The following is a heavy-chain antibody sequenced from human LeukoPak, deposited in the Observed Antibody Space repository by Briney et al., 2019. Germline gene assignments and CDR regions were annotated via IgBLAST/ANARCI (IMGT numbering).Heavy chain of an antibody. J-gene: IGHJ4*02. Sequence: GGSLRLSCVASGFNFKYYGMSWVRQAPGRGVEWVSAISTRSNTYYTDSVKGRFTISRDSSENTLYLQMNTLRVDDTAVYYCAKGKTVAGVLEYWGQGALVTVSS. CDR1: GFNFKYYG. V-gene: IGHV3-23*01. CDR3: AKGKTVAGVLEY. D-gene: IGHD6-19*01. CDR2: ISTRSNT.